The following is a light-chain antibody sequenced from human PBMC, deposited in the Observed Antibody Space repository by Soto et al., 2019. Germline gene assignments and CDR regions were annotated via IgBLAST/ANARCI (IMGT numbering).Light chain of an antibody. V-gene: IGKV3-20*01. CDR3: QQYGSSPLT. CDR2: GAS. J-gene: IGKJ4*01. CDR1: QSVSSSF. Sequence: EIVLTQSPGTLSLSPGERATLSCRASQSVSSSFLAWYQQKPVQAPRLLIYGASSRATGIPARFSGRGSGTAFTLTTSRLEPEDVAAYYYQQYGSSPLTFGRGTKVEIK.